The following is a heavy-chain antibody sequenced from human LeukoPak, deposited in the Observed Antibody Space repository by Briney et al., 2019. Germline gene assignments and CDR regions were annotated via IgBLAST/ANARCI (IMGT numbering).Heavy chain of an antibody. CDR2: IIPIFGTA. V-gene: IGHV1-69*05. CDR1: GGTFNSYA. J-gene: IGHJ4*02. Sequence: SVKVSCKASGGTFNSYAISWVRQAPGQGLEWMGGIIPIFGTANYAQKFQGRVTITTDESTSTAYMELSSLRSEDTAVYYCARDWGGYYGSGIFIYWGQGTLVTVSS. D-gene: IGHD3-10*01. CDR3: ARDWGGYYGSGIFIY.